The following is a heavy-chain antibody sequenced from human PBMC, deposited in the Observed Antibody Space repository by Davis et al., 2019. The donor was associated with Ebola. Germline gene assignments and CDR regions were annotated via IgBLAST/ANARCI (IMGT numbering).Heavy chain of an antibody. Sequence: GESLKISCAASGFTFSSYAMSWVRQAPGKGLEWVSAISGSGGSTYYADSVKGRFTISRDNSKNTLYLQMNSLRAEDTAVYYCAAQNIVLMVYAAPSDYWGQGTLVTVSS. V-gene: IGHV3-23*01. CDR2: ISGSGGST. CDR3: AAQNIVLMVYAAPSDY. D-gene: IGHD2-8*01. CDR1: GFTFSSYA. J-gene: IGHJ4*02.